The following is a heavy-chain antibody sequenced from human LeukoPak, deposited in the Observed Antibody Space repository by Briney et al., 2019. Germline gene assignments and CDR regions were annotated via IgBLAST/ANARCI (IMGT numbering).Heavy chain of an antibody. J-gene: IGHJ4*02. Sequence: SESLSLTCAVYGGSFSGYYWSWIRQPPGKGPEWIGEINHSGSTNYNPSLKSRVTISVDTSKNQFSLKLSSVTAADTAVYYCARQPMITFGGVHVDWCQRTPVTVSS. CDR1: GGSFSGYY. CDR2: INHSGST. V-gene: IGHV4-34*01. CDR3: ARQPMITFGGVHVD. D-gene: IGHD3-16*01.